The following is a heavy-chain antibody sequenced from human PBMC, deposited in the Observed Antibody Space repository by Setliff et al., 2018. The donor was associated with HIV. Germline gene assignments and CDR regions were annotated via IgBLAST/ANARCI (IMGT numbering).Heavy chain of an antibody. CDR3: ARVGSYWSTFDY. CDR2: INTETGNP. J-gene: IGHJ4*02. D-gene: IGHD2-8*02. Sequence: ASVKVSCKASGYSFTTYGMNWVPQAPGQGLEWMGWINTETGNPMYAQGFRGRLVFSLDSSVNTAYLQINSLKTEDTAMYYCARVGSYWSTFDYWGQGALVTVSS. V-gene: IGHV7-4-1*02. CDR1: GYSFTTYG.